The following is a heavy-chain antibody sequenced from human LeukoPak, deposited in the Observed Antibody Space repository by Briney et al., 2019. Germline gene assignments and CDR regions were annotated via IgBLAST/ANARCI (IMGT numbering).Heavy chain of an antibody. D-gene: IGHD6-19*01. V-gene: IGHV1-2*02. J-gene: IGHJ5*02. CDR2: INPNSGGT. CDR3: ARGRGGCGGSNWFDP. Sequence: DSVNLTCTASGDIFTACCMRWVVHAPPQGLEWMVGINPNSGGTDYAPKLQGSVTMTLDMSISTAYMRLSSLNADDTAMYYCARGRGGCGGSNWFDPWGQGTLVTVSS. CDR1: GDIFTACC.